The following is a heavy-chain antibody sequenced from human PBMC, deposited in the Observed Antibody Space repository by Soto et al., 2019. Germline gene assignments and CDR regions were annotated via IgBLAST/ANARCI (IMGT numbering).Heavy chain of an antibody. CDR3: TVGLFLEWFDTSGEAPDV. V-gene: IGHV3-49*04. D-gene: IGHD3-3*01. Sequence: GGSLRLSCTASGFTFGDYAMSWVRQAPGKVLEWVGFIRSKAYGGTTEYAASVKGRFTISRDDSKSIAYLQMHSLKTEDTAVYYCTVGLFLEWFDTSGEAPDVWGQGTTVTVSS. J-gene: IGHJ6*02. CDR1: GFTFGDYA. CDR2: IRSKAYGGTT.